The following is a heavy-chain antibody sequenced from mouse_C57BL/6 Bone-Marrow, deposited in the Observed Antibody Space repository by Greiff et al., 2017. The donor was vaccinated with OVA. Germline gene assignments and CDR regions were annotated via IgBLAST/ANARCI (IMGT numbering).Heavy chain of an antibody. V-gene: IGHV7-1*01. Sequence: EVKVVESGGGLVQSGRSLRLSCATSGFTFSDFYMEWVRQAPGKGLEWIAASRNKANDYTTEYSASVKGRFIVSRVTSQSILYLQMNALRAEDTAIYYYARDNWDWYYDVWGTGTTVTVSS. CDR3: ARDNWDWYYDV. CDR2: SRNKANDYTT. J-gene: IGHJ1*03. D-gene: IGHD4-1*01. CDR1: GFTFSDFY.